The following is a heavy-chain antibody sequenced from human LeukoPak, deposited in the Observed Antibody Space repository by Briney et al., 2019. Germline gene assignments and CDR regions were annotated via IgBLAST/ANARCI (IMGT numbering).Heavy chain of an antibody. CDR1: GGSISTSSYY. V-gene: IGHV4-39*07. J-gene: IGHJ4*02. CDR2: IFYSGST. D-gene: IGHD3-22*01. Sequence: KASETLSLTCTVSGGSISTSSYYWGWVRQPPGKGLEWIGNIFYSGSTYYSPSLKSRVTISLDTSRNQFSLKLNSVTAADTAVYYCARAGYSSGYYVPFDYWGQGTLVTVSS. CDR3: ARAGYSSGYYVPFDY.